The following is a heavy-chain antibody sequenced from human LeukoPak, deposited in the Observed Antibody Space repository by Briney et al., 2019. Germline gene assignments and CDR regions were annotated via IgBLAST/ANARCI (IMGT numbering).Heavy chain of an antibody. CDR2: IYFSGST. J-gene: IGHJ5*02. Sequence: NPSETLSLTCTVSGGSISSYYWSWIRQPPGKGLEWIGHIYFSGSTNYNPSLKSRVTISVDTSKNQFSLKLSSVTAADTAVYYCARPQSGLGWFDPWGQGILVTVSS. CDR1: GGSISSYY. V-gene: IGHV4-59*12. CDR3: ARPQSGLGWFDP.